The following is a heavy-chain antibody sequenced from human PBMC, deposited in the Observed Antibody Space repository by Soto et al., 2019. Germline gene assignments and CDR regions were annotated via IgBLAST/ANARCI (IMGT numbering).Heavy chain of an antibody. CDR2: IRQDGSED. J-gene: IGHJ4*02. Sequence: EVQLVESGGGLVQPGGSLRLSCAASGFTFSNFWMNWVRQAPGRGLEWLPIIRQDGSEDLYVDSLKDRFTISRDNAKNSLYLQINSLRAEDTAVYYCAGGSGWLIDHWGQGTLVTVSS. CDR1: GFTFSNFW. V-gene: IGHV3-7*04. D-gene: IGHD3-10*01. CDR3: AGGSGWLIDH.